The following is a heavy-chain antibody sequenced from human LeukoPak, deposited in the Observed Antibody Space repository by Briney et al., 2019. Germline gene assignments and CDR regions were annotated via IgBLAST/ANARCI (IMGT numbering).Heavy chain of an antibody. J-gene: IGHJ5*02. CDR3: ARDSCSSTSCPNWFDP. CDR1: GGSISSSSW. V-gene: IGHV4-4*02. Sequence: SSETLSLTCAVSGGSISSSSWWSWVRQPPGQGLEWIGDIYHTGSTNYNLSLKSRVTLSVDKSKNQFSLKVSSVTAADTAVYYCARDSCSSTSCPNWFDPWGQGSLVTVSS. D-gene: IGHD2-2*01. CDR2: IYHTGST.